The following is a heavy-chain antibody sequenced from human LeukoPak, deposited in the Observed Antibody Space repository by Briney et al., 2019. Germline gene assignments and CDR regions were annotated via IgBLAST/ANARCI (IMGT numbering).Heavy chain of an antibody. V-gene: IGHV3-21*01. Sequence: GGSLRLSCAASGFTFSSYSMNWIRQAPGKGLEWVSSISSSTSYIYYADSVKGRFTISKDNAKNSLYLQMNSLRAEDTAVYYCARAGGSTVSHSDYWGQGTLVTVSS. D-gene: IGHD4-17*01. CDR2: ISSSTSYI. CDR1: GFTFSSYS. J-gene: IGHJ4*02. CDR3: ARAGGSTVSHSDY.